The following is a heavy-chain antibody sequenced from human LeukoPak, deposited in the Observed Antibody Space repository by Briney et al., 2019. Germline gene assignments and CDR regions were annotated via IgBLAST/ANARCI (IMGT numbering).Heavy chain of an antibody. CDR2: IKQDGSER. V-gene: IGHV3-7*01. Sequence: VQPGGSLRLSCAAPGFTFISYWMSWVRQAPGKGLEWVANIKQDGSERYYVDSVKGRFTISRDNAKNSLYLQMNSLRAEDTGVYYCAGSGWQVYFDYWGQGTLVTVSS. CDR3: AGSGWQVYFDY. CDR1: GFTFISYW. J-gene: IGHJ4*02. D-gene: IGHD6-19*01.